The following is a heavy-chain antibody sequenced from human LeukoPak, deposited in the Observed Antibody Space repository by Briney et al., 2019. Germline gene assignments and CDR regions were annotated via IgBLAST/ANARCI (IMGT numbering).Heavy chain of an antibody. D-gene: IGHD2-21*02. J-gene: IGHJ4*02. CDR3: ARDGGCGGDCYSSHFDC. Sequence: SVKVSCKASGGTFSTYAISWVRRAPGQGLEWMGRIIPIFDTANYAQKFQGRVRITTDESTSTAYMELSSLRFEDTAVYYCARDGGCGGDCYSSHFDCWGQGTQVTVSS. CDR1: GGTFSTYA. CDR2: IIPIFDTA. V-gene: IGHV1-69*05.